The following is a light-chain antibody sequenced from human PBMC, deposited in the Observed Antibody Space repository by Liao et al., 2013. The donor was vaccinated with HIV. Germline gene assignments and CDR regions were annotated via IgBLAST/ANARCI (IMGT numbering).Light chain of an antibody. Sequence: SYELTQPPSVSVSPGQTASITCSGDKLGDKYACWYQQKPGHSPVLVIYQDTKRPSGIPERISGSNSGNTATLTISGTQAMDEGDYYCQAWDSSLCVFGTGTKVTVL. CDR1: KLGDKY. V-gene: IGLV3-1*01. CDR2: QDT. J-gene: IGLJ1*01. CDR3: QAWDSSLCV.